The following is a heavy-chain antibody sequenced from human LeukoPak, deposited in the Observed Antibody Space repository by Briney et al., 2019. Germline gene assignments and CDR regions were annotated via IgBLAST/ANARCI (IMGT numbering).Heavy chain of an antibody. Sequence: GGSLRLSCAASGFTFSSYSMNWVRQAPGKGLEWVSSISSRSSYIYYADSVKGRFTISRDNAKNSLYLQMNSLRAEDTAVYYCARSITIFGVVVRYFDYWGQGTLVTVSS. D-gene: IGHD3-3*01. J-gene: IGHJ4*02. CDR1: GFTFSSYS. V-gene: IGHV3-21*01. CDR2: ISSRSSYI. CDR3: ARSITIFGVVVRYFDY.